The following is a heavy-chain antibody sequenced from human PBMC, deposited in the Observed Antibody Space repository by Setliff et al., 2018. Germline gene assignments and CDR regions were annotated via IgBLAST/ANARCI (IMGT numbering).Heavy chain of an antibody. J-gene: IGHJ4*02. V-gene: IGHV1-18*01. CDR3: ARADYSSSLHYFDC. CDR2: ISAYNGDT. D-gene: IGHD6-13*01. Sequence: ASVKVSCKASGYSFTNYGITWVRQAPGQGLEWMGWISAYNGDTKIAQNLQGRVTMTTDTSTSTAYMELRSLRSDDTAVYYCARADYSSSLHYFDCWGQGTLVTVSS. CDR1: GYSFTNYG.